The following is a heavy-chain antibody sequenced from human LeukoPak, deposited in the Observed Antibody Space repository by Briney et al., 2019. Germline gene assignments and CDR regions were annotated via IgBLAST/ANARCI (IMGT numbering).Heavy chain of an antibody. CDR1: GFTFSNAW. CDR2: IKSKTDGGTT. J-gene: IGHJ4*02. D-gene: IGHD6-13*01. CDR3: TSPRRHSSSWYRRWGDFDY. Sequence: GGSLRLSCAASGFTFSNAWMSWVRQAPGKGLEWVGRIKSKTDGGTTDYAAPVKGGLTISRDDSKNTLYLQMNSLKTEDTAVYYCTSPRRHSSSWYRRWGDFDYWGQGTLVTVSS. V-gene: IGHV3-15*01.